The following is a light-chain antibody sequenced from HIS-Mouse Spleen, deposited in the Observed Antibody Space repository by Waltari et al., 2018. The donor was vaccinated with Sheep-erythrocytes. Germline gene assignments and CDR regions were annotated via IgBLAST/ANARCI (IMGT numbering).Light chain of an antibody. CDR3: AAWDDSLNGYV. CDR2: EDS. J-gene: IGLJ1*01. CDR1: ALPKKY. V-gene: IGLV3-10*01. Sequence: SYELTQSPSVSVSPGQTARITCSGDALPKKYAYWYQQKSGQAPVLVIYEDSKRPSGIPERFSGSNSGNTATLTISGTQAMDEADYYCAAWDDSLNGYVFGTGTKVTVL.